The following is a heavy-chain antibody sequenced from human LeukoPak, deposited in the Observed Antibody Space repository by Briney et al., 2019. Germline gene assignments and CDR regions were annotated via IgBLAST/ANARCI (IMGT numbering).Heavy chain of an antibody. Sequence: ASVKVSCKASGYKYNDYYIHWLRQAPGRGLEWMGWSNPNSGGTNLAQRFQVRVTMTRDTSIRTAYMELTSLRSDDTAVYYCARALYPLAYHYMDVWGKGTTVTVSS. CDR3: ARALYPLAYHYMDV. D-gene: IGHD1-1*01. V-gene: IGHV1-2*02. J-gene: IGHJ6*03. CDR1: GYKYNDYY. CDR2: SNPNSGGT.